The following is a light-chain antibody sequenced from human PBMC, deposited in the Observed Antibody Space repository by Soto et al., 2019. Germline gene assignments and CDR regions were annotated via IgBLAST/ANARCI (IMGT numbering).Light chain of an antibody. V-gene: IGKV1-5*01. CDR3: QQYNNYWT. CDR1: QSSSSW. CDR2: DVS. Sequence: DSQMTQSPSTLSASVGDRVTITCRASQSSSSWLAWYQQKPGKAPKLLIYDVSSLDSGVPSRFSGSGSGTEFTLTISSLQPDDLATYYCQQYNNYWTFAQGTKVDIK. J-gene: IGKJ1*01.